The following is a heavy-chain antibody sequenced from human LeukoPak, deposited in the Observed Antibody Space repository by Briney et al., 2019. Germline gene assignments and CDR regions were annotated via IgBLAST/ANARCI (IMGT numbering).Heavy chain of an antibody. J-gene: IGHJ4*02. Sequence: PGGSLRLSCAASGFTFITCAMHWVRQAPGKGLEWVAVISYHGSNKDYADSVKGRFTISRDNSKNTLYLEMNSLRAEDTAVYYCAREGPVAGSFDYWGQGTLVTVSS. CDR1: GFTFITCA. D-gene: IGHD6-19*01. V-gene: IGHV3-30-3*01. CDR2: ISYHGSNK. CDR3: AREGPVAGSFDY.